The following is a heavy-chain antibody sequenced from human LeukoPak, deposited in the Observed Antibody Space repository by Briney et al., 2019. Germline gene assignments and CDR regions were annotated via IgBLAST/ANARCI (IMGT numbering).Heavy chain of an antibody. V-gene: IGHV4-59*01. CDR2: IYYSGST. Sequence: SETLSLTCTVSGGSISTYYWSWIRQPPGKGLEWIGYIYYSGSTNYNPSLKSRVTISVDTSKKQFSLKLSSVTAADTAVYYCARHCGDDCYSGRHAFDIWGQGTMVTVSS. D-gene: IGHD2-21*02. CDR3: ARHCGDDCYSGRHAFDI. CDR1: GGSISTYY. J-gene: IGHJ3*02.